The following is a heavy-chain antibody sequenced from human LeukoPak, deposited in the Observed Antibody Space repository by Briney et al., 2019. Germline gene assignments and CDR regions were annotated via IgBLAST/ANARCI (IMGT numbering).Heavy chain of an antibody. CDR3: ARDPSLIVGATISFFDY. Sequence: GASVKVSCKASGYTFTIYGISWVRQAPGQGLEWMGWGNTYNGNTNYAQKLQGRGTMTTDTSTSTAYIALRSLRSDDTAVYYCARDPSLIVGATISFFDYWGPGTLVTVSS. CDR2: GNTYNGNT. V-gene: IGHV1-18*01. CDR1: GYTFTIYG. D-gene: IGHD1-26*01. J-gene: IGHJ4*02.